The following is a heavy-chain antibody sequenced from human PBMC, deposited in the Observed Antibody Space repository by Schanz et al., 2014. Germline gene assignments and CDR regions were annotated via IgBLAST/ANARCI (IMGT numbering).Heavy chain of an antibody. CDR3: AKSLESCPGGRCSRGYFDY. V-gene: IGHV3-23*04. J-gene: IGHJ4*02. CDR1: GFTFSSYA. CDR2: ISGRDGST. Sequence: EVQLVESGGGLVQPGGSLRLSCAASGFTFSSYAMTWVRQAPGMGLEWVSAISGRDGSTYYADSVRGRFTISRDNSKNTLYLQMNSLRAEDTAVYYCAKSLESCPGGRCSRGYFDYWGQGTLVTVSS. D-gene: IGHD2-8*02.